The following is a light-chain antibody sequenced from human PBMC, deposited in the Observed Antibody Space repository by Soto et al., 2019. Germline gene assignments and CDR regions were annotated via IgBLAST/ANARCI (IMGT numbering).Light chain of an antibody. V-gene: IGKV3-15*01. Sequence: VMTQSPATLSLSPGDSATLAWRDSQSVSSKLDWNQQKTGQAPRLLIYGESPRATGIPDRLSGSGSGTELNLTISRLQSEDFAVYYCQKYNNWTPTFGQGTKVDIK. CDR3: QKYNNWTPT. J-gene: IGKJ1*01. CDR2: GES. CDR1: QSVSSK.